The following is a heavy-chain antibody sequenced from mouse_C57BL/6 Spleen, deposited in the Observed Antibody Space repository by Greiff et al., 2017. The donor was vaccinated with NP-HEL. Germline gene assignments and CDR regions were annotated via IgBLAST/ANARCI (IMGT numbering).Heavy chain of an antibody. Sequence: EVQLQESVAELVRPGASVKLSCTASGFNIKNTYMHWVKQRPEQGLEWIGRIDPANGNTKYDPKFQGKATITADTSSNTAYLQLSSLPSEDTAICYGARWGAPYGSSPYFAYWGQGTTLTVSS. J-gene: IGHJ2*01. V-gene: IGHV14-3*01. CDR3: ARWGAPYGSSPYFAY. CDR2: IDPANGNT. CDR1: GFNIKNTY. D-gene: IGHD1-1*01.